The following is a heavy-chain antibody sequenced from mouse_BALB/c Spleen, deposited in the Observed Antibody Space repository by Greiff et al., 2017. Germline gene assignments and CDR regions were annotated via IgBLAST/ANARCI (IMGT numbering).Heavy chain of an antibody. J-gene: IGHJ4*01. V-gene: IGHV3-2*02. CDR2: ISYSGST. D-gene: IGHD2-1*01. CDR3: AMVKRVYYAMDY. CDR1: GYSITSDYA. Sequence: EVKLVESGPGLVKPSQSLSLTCTVTGYSITSDYAWNWIRQFPGNKLEWMGYISYSGSTSYNPSLKSRISITRDTSKNQFFLQLNSVTTEDTATYYCAMVKRVYYAMDYWGQGTSVTVSS.